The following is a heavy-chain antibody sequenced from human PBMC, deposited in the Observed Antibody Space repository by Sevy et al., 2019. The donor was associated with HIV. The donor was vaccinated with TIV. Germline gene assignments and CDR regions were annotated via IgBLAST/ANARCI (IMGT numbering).Heavy chain of an antibody. CDR1: GDSVSSNSAA. Sequence: QSQTLSLTCAISGDSVSSNSAAWNWIRQSPSRGLEWLGRTYYRSKWYTDYAVSVKSRITINPYTSKNQFSLQLNSVTPEDTAVYYCARSGVAAAGTGIYWYFDLWGRGTLVTVSS. CDR2: TYYRSKWYT. D-gene: IGHD6-13*01. V-gene: IGHV6-1*01. J-gene: IGHJ2*01. CDR3: ARSGVAAAGTGIYWYFDL.